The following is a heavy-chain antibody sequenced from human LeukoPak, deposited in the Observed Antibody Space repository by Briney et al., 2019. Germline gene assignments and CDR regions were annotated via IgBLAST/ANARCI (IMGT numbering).Heavy chain of an antibody. CDR2: ISGDGVST. CDR1: GLPIADFD. J-gene: IGHJ4*02. CDR3: AKEAGKFDY. D-gene: IGHD6-13*01. V-gene: IGHV3-43*02. Sequence: GGSLRLSCVASGLPIADFDMHWVRQAPGKGLEWVSIISGDGVSTFYADSVKGRFSISRDNSKNSLYLEMNSLRTEDAAMYYCAKEAGKFDYWGQGTLVAVSS.